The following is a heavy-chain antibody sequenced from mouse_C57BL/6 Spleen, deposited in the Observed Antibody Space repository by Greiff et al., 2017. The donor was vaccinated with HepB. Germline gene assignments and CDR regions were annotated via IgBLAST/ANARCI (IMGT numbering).Heavy chain of an antibody. CDR2: ISDGGSYT. Sequence: EVQLQESGGGLVKPGGSLKLSCAASGFTFSSYAMSWVRQTPEKRLEWVATISDGGSYTYYPDNVKGRFTISRDNAKNNLYLQMSHLKSEDTAMYYCARGGRYYGSSFYYAMDYWGQGTSVTVSS. D-gene: IGHD1-1*01. J-gene: IGHJ4*01. CDR1: GFTFSSYA. CDR3: ARGGRYYGSSFYYAMDY. V-gene: IGHV5-4*01.